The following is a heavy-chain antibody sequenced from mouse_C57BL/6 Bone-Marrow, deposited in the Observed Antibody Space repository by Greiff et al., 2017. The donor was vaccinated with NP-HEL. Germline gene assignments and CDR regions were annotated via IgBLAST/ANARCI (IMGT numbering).Heavy chain of an antibody. Sequence: EVKLMESGGGLVQPKGSLKLSCAASGFSFNTYAMNWVRQAPGKGLEWVARIRSKSNNYATYYADSVKDRFTISRDDSESMLYLQMNNLKTEDTAMYYCVRQGYYGSSYVDWYFDVWGTGTTVTVSS. CDR2: IRSKSNNYAT. CDR3: VRQGYYGSSYVDWYFDV. D-gene: IGHD1-1*01. J-gene: IGHJ1*03. CDR1: GFSFNTYA. V-gene: IGHV10-1*01.